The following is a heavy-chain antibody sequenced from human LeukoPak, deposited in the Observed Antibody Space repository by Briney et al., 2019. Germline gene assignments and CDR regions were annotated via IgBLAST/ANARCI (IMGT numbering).Heavy chain of an antibody. CDR2: ISSSSGTI. D-gene: IGHD2-8*01. CDR1: GFTFSSYE. V-gene: IGHV3-48*03. CDR3: AREGVCNHFDY. J-gene: IGHJ4*02. Sequence: GGSLRLSCAASGFTFSSYEMNWVRQAPGKGLEWVSYISSSSGTIYYADSVKGRFTFSRDNAKNSLYPQMNSLRAEDTAVYYCAREGVCNHFDYWGQGTLVTVSS.